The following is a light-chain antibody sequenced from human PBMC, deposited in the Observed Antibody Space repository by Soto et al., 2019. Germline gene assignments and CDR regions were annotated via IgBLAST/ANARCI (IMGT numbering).Light chain of an antibody. J-gene: IGLJ2*01. CDR2: YDD. CDR3: AAWDDSVNGVV. CDR1: SSNIGNNA. Sequence: QSVLTQPPSVSEAPRQRVTISCSGSSSNIGNNAVNWYQQLPGKAPKLLIYYDDLLPSGVSDPFSGSKSGTSASLAISGLQSEDEADYYCAAWDDSVNGVVFGGGTKLTVL. V-gene: IGLV1-36*01.